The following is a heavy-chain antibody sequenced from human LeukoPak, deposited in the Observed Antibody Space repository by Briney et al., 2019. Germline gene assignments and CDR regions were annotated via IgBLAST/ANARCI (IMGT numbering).Heavy chain of an antibody. CDR2: ISSSGSTI. Sequence: PGGSLRLSCAASGFTFSSYEMNWVRQAPGKGLEWVSYISSSGSTIYYADSVKGRFTISRDNAKNSLYLQMNSLRAEDTCGYFCAELGITIIGLVCGKGTTVTISS. CDR1: GFTFSSYE. V-gene: IGHV3-48*03. J-gene: IGHJ6*04. D-gene: IGHD1-20*01. CDR3: AELGITIIGLV.